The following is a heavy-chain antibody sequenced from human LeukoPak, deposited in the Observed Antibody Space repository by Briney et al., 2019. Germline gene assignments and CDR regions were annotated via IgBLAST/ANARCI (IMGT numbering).Heavy chain of an antibody. Sequence: SETLSLTCTVSGSSISSNSYYWGWIRQPPGKGLEWIGSIYYSGSTNNNPSLKSRVTISVDTSKNQFSLKLSSVTATDTAVYYCARRRTMFGYFAGEFDYWGQGTLVTVSS. D-gene: IGHD3-10*02. J-gene: IGHJ4*02. CDR2: IYYSGST. V-gene: IGHV4-39*01. CDR1: GSSISSNSYY. CDR3: ARRRTMFGYFAGEFDY.